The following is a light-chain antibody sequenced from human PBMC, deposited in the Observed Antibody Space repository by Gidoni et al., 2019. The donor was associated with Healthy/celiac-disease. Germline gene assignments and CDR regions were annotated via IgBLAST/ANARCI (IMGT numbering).Light chain of an antibody. J-gene: IGKJ2*01. Sequence: IKMTRSPASLSASVGDRVTITCRARQSISSYLNWYQQKPGKAPTLLLYAASSLQSGVPSRFSGSGSSTAFTPLISSLLPADVATYYCQQSYSTPPENTFGQGTKLEIK. CDR3: QQSYSTPPENT. CDR2: AAS. V-gene: IGKV1-39*01. CDR1: QSISSY.